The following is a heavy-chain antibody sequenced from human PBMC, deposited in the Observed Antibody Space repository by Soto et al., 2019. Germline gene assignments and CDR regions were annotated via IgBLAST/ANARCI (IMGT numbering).Heavy chain of an antibody. D-gene: IGHD3-3*01. CDR2: IYYSGST. CDR3: ARQPYYDFWSGYYAAFDY. J-gene: IGHJ4*02. V-gene: IGHV4-39*01. Sequence: SETLSLTCTVSGGSISSSSYYWGWIRQPPGKGLEWIGSIYYSGSTYYNPSLKSRVTISIDTSKNQFSLKLSSVTAADTAVYYCARQPYYDFWSGYYAAFDYWGQGTLVTVSS. CDR1: GGSISSSSYY.